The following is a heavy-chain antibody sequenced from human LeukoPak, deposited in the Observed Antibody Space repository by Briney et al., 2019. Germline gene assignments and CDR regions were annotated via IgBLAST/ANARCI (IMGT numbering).Heavy chain of an antibody. D-gene: IGHD3-16*01. V-gene: IGHV3-30*18. CDR2: ISYDGSNK. CDR3: AKRRSRNMITFGGVENWFDP. Sequence: PGRSLRLSCRASGFTFSSYDMHWVRQAPGKGLEWVAVISYDGSNKYYADSVKGRFTISRDNSKNTLYLQMNSLRAEDTAVYYCAKRRSRNMITFGGVENWFDPWGQGTLVTVSS. J-gene: IGHJ5*02. CDR1: GFTFSSYD.